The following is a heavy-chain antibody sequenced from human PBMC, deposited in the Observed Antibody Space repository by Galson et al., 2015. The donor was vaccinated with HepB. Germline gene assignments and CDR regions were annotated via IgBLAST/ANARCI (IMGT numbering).Heavy chain of an antibody. D-gene: IGHD4-17*01. V-gene: IGHV3-11*06. CDR1: GFTFSDYY. J-gene: IGHJ4*02. Sequence: SLRLSCAASGFTFSDYYMRWIRQAPGKGLEWLSYISSSTIYTNYADSVKGRFTISRDNVKNPMYLQMNSLRAEDTAVYYCARVADSDYGDHAHFDSWGLGTLVTVSS. CDR3: ARVADSDYGDHAHFDS. CDR2: ISSSTIYT.